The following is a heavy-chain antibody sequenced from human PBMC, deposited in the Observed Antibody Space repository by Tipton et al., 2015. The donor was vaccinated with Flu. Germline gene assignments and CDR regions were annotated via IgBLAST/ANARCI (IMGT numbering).Heavy chain of an antibody. J-gene: IGHJ6*02. Sequence: TLSLTCTVSGGSVSSGTYYWTWIRQPPGKGLEWIGYIHDTGRTNYNPSLGSRVTISLDASKSQISLKLTSVTAADTAVYYCARDGSGSYYTTVYGLDIWGQGTTVTVSS. V-gene: IGHV4-61*01. D-gene: IGHD1-26*01. CDR1: GGSVSSGTYY. CDR3: ARDGSGSYYTTVYGLDI. CDR2: IHDTGRT.